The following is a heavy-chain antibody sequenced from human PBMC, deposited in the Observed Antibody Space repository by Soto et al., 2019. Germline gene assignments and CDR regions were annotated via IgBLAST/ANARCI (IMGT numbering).Heavy chain of an antibody. CDR3: AKDLAGTTGYFDY. Sequence: PGGSLRLSCAASGFTFSSYAMSWVRQAPGKGLEWVSAISGSGGSTYYADSVKGRFTIPRDNSKNTLYLQMNSLRAEDTAVYYCAKDLAGTTGYFDYWGQGTLVTVSS. V-gene: IGHV3-23*01. J-gene: IGHJ4*02. CDR2: ISGSGGST. D-gene: IGHD1-1*01. CDR1: GFTFSSYA.